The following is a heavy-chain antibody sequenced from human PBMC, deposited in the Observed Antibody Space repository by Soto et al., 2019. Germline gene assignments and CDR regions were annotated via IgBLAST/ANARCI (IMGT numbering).Heavy chain of an antibody. Sequence: QVQLRESGPGLVKTTQTLSLTCSVSGGPISGYFYWTWIRQHPGKGLEWIGYIDNTGSTHYNSSLGSRVTISLDTSKNQFSLKLNAVTVADTAVYYCARGDCSNTNCLPRGTWFDPWGQGTLVTVSS. J-gene: IGHJ5*02. D-gene: IGHD2-2*01. CDR1: GGPISGYFY. CDR3: ARGDCSNTNCLPRGTWFDP. V-gene: IGHV4-31*03. CDR2: IDNTGST.